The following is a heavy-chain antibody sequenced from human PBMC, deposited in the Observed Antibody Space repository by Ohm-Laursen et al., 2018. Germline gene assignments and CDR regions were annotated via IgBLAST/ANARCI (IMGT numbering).Heavy chain of an antibody. CDR2: ISRNSGSI. Sequence: SLRLSCTASGFTFDDYAMHWVRQPPGKGLEWVSGISRNSGSIGYADSVKGRFTISRDNAKNSLYLQMNSLRAEDTALYYCAKDSSGGYYGMHVWGQGTTVTVSS. CDR3: AKDSSGGYYGMHV. J-gene: IGHJ6*02. V-gene: IGHV3-9*01. CDR1: GFTFDDYA. D-gene: IGHD3-10*01.